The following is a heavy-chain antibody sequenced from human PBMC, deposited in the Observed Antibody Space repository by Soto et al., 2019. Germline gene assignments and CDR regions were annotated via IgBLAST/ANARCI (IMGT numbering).Heavy chain of an antibody. J-gene: IGHJ3*02. CDR2: INPNSGGT. CDR1: GITFRRSA. V-gene: IGHV1-2*04. CDR3: ARADIVVVPAAMRSDAFDI. D-gene: IGHD2-2*01. Sequence: AASVKVSCKASGITFRRSAVHWVRQAPGQGLEWMGWINPNSGGTNYAQKFQGWVTMTRDTSISTAYMELSRLRSDDTAVYYCARADIVVVPAAMRSDAFDIWGQGTMVTVSS.